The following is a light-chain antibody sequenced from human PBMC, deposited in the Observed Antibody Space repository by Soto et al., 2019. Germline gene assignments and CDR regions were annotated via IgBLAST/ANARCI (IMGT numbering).Light chain of an antibody. CDR1: QTSGSNF. J-gene: IGKJ4*01. CDR3: QQRSNWPPLT. V-gene: IGKV3D-20*02. CDR2: ASS. Sequence: EIVLTQSPGTLSLSPGERATLSCKTSQTSGSNFLAWYQHKPGQAPRLLIYASSNRATGIPDRFSGSASGPDFTLTINRLEPEDFAVYYCQQRSNWPPLTFGGGTKVEIK.